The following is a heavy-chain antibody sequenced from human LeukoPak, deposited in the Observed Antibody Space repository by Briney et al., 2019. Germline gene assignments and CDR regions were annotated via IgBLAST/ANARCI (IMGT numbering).Heavy chain of an antibody. D-gene: IGHD1-14*01. CDR2: IYYSGST. J-gene: IGHJ5*02. CDR1: GGSISSSSYY. V-gene: IGHV4-39*07. CDR3: ARGWAVRRSTNQPYNWFDP. Sequence: PSETLSLTCTVSGGSISSSSYYWGWIRQPPGKGLEWIGSIYYSGSTYYNPSLKSRVTISVDTSKNQFSLKLSSVTAADTAVYYCARGWAVRRSTNQPYNWFDPWGQGTLVTVSS.